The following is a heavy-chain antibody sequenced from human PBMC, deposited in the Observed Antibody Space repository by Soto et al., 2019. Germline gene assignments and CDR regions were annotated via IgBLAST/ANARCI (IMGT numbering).Heavy chain of an antibody. Sequence: GASVKVSCQASGGSFSSYIVSWVRQAPGQGLEWMGRIIPVLGVEYYAQKFQGRVTMTRDKSTSTAYKELSSLRFEDTAVFYCARGRTTGTTGVDAFDIWGQGTRVTVSS. D-gene: IGHD1-1*01. CDR2: IIPVLGVE. J-gene: IGHJ3*02. CDR1: GGSFSSYI. V-gene: IGHV1-69*02. CDR3: ARGRTTGTTGVDAFDI.